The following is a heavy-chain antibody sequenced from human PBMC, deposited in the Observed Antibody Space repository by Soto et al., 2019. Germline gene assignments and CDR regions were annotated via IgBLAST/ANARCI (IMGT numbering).Heavy chain of an antibody. V-gene: IGHV2-5*02. D-gene: IGHD3-22*01. J-gene: IGHJ1*01. CDR3: VFRPMKGGSPGYFQD. Sequence: QITLKESGPTLVKPTQTLTLTCTFSGFSLNTGRTGVAWIRQRRGEAPEWLALIYGDDDKRYRPALSSRLTVAKDTSKNQVVLTMTNMHPVDTATYFCVFRPMKGGSPGYFQDWGQGALVTVSS. CDR2: IYGDDDK. CDR1: GFSLNTGRTG.